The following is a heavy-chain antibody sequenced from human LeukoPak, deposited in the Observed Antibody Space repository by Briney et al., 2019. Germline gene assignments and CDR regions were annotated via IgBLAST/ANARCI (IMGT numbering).Heavy chain of an antibody. V-gene: IGHV3-43*01. Sequence: GGSLRLSCAASGFTFDDYTMHWVRQAPGKGLEWVSLISWDGGSTYYADSVKGRFTISRDNNKKSLHLQVNSLTTEDTALYYCAILASAEFDYWGKGTLVTVSS. CDR3: AILASAEFDY. J-gene: IGHJ4*02. CDR2: ISWDGGST. D-gene: IGHD6-13*01. CDR1: GFTFDDYT.